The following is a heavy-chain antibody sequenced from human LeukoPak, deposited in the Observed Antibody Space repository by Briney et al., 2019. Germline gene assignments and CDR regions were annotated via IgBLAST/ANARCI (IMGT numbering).Heavy chain of an antibody. CDR1: GGSISSYY. J-gene: IGHJ4*02. CDR3: ARHFHYGSGSYPHY. CDR2: IYYSGST. V-gene: IGHV4-59*08. D-gene: IGHD3-10*01. Sequence: ASETLSPTCTVSGGSISSYYWSWIRQPPGKGLEWIGYIYYSGSTNYNPSLKSRVTISVDTSKNQFSLKLSSVTAADTAVYYCARHFHYGSGSYPHYWGQGTLVTVSS.